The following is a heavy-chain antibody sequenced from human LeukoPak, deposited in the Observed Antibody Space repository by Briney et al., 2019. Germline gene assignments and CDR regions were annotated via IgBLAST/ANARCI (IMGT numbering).Heavy chain of an antibody. V-gene: IGHV3-23*01. J-gene: IGHJ2*01. CDR3: AKDHGDSGYDPGWYFDL. Sequence: GGSLRLSCAASGYTFSSYAMSWVRQAPGKGLEWVSAISGSGGSTYYADSVKGRFTISRDNSENTLYLQMNSLRAEDTALYYCAKDHGDSGYDPGWYFDLWGRGTLVTVSS. CDR1: GYTFSSYA. D-gene: IGHD5-12*01. CDR2: ISGSGGST.